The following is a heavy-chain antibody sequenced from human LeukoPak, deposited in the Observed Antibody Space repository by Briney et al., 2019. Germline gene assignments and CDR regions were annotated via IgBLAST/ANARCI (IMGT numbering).Heavy chain of an antibody. Sequence: GGSLRLSCAASGFTFSSYSMNWVRQAPGKGLEWVSSISSSSSYIYYADSVKGRFTVSRDNAQNSLYLQMNSLRAEDTAIYYCVRDRGTYRPIDYWGQGTLVTVSS. J-gene: IGHJ4*02. V-gene: IGHV3-21*04. CDR1: GFTFSSYS. D-gene: IGHD1-26*01. CDR3: VRDRGTYRPIDY. CDR2: ISSSSSYI.